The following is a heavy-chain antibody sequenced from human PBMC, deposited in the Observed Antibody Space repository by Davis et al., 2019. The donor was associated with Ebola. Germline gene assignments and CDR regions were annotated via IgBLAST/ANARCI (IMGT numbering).Heavy chain of an antibody. J-gene: IGHJ2*01. D-gene: IGHD6-19*01. V-gene: IGHV3-21*01. Sequence: PGGSLRLSCAASESTFSTYGMSWVRQTPGEGLEWVSLISSSGSLTYYADSVKGRLTISRDNAKNSLYLEMNSLRAEDTAVYYCAKIAVSGTWYFDIWGRGTLVTVSS. CDR2: ISSSGSLT. CDR3: AKIAVSGTWYFDI. CDR1: ESTFSTYG.